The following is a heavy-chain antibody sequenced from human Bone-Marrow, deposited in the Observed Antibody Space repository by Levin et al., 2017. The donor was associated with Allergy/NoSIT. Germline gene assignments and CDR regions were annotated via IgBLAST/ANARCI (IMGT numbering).Heavy chain of an antibody. Sequence: GGSLRLSCAASGFTFSSYSMNWVRQAPGKGLEWVSSISSSSSYIYYADSVKGRFTISRDNAKNSLYLQMNSLRAEDTAVYYCARGCGVLRYFDWLFNFDYWGQGTLVTVSS. D-gene: IGHD3-9*01. CDR2: ISSSSSYI. CDR3: ARGCGVLRYFDWLFNFDY. CDR1: GFTFSSYS. J-gene: IGHJ4*02. V-gene: IGHV3-21*01.